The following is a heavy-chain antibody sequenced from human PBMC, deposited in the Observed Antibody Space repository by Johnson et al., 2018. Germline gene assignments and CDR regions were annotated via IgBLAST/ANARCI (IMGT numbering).Heavy chain of an antibody. D-gene: IGHD6-13*01. CDR1: EYTFTSYD. CDR3: GRAGWQHLVHNAFDI. V-gene: IGHV1-8*01. Sequence: QVQLVQSGAEVKKPGASVKVSCKSSEYTFTSYDINWVRQATGQGLEWMGWMNPKSGNTFYAQKFRGRVSMTRDTSISTVYMELSSLRSDDTAVYYCGRAGWQHLVHNAFDIWGQGTMVTVSS. J-gene: IGHJ3*02. CDR2: MNPKSGNT.